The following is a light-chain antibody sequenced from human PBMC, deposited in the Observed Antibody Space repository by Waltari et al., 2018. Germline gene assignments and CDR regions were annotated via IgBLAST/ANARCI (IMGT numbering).Light chain of an antibody. Sequence: EVVRMQSPATLSVSPGDRATPSCRASQSVSSNLAWYQQKPGQAPRLLIYGTSTRATGIPARFSGSGSGTEFSLTISSLQSEDFGVYYCQQYNNWPAFTFGQGTKLEIK. CDR3: QQYNNWPAFT. CDR2: GTS. CDR1: QSVSSN. J-gene: IGKJ2*01. V-gene: IGKV3-15*01.